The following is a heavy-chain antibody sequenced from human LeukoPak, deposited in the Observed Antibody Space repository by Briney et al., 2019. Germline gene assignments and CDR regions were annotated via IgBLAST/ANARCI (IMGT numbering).Heavy chain of an antibody. V-gene: IGHV1-2*02. CDR3: ARANAVGNNSSHHPSNFDY. CDR1: GYTFTGYY. D-gene: IGHD6-19*01. Sequence: ASVKVSCTASGYTFTGYYMHWVRQAPGQGLEWMGWINPNSGGTNYAQKFQGRVTMTRDTSISTAYMELSRLRSDDTAVYYCARANAVGNNSSHHPSNFDYWGQGTLVTVSS. J-gene: IGHJ4*02. CDR2: INPNSGGT.